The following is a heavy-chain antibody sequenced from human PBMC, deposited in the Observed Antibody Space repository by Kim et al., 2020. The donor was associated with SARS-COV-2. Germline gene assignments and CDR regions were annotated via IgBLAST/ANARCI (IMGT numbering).Heavy chain of an antibody. CDR3: AKDPPPPAVAGSPVY. V-gene: IGHV3-23*01. Sequence: DSWKGRFTISRDNSKNTLYLQMNSLRAEDTAVYYCAKDPPPPAVAGSPVYWGQGTLVTVSS. J-gene: IGHJ4*02. D-gene: IGHD6-19*01.